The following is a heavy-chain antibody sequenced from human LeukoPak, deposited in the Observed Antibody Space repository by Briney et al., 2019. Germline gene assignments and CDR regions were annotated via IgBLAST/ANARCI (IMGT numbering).Heavy chain of an antibody. CDR3: ASTYYYDSSGYFVDY. Sequence: SETLSLTCAVSGGSISSSNWWSWVRQPPGKGLEWIGEIYHSGSTNYNPSLKSRVTISVDKPKNQFSLKLSSVTAADTAVYYCASTYYYDSSGYFVDYWGQGTLVTVSS. D-gene: IGHD3-22*01. J-gene: IGHJ4*02. CDR2: IYHSGST. V-gene: IGHV4-4*02. CDR1: GGSISSSNW.